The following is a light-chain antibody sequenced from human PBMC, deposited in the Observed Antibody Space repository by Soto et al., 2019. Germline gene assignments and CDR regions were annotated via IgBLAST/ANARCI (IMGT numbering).Light chain of an antibody. Sequence: DIVMTQSPDSLAVSLGERATINCKSSQSVLYSSNNKKYLAWYQQKPGQPPKLLIYWASTRESGVPDRFSGSGSGTDFNLTTNSLPGEDVAVYYCQQYYSTPLTFGGGTKVEIK. CDR1: QSVLYSSNNKKY. V-gene: IGKV4-1*01. CDR2: WAS. CDR3: QQYYSTPLT. J-gene: IGKJ4*01.